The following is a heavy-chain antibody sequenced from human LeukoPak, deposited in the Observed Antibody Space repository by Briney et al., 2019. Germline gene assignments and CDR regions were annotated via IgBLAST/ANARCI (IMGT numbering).Heavy chain of an antibody. J-gene: IGHJ6*02. Sequence: ASVKVSCTASGGTFSSYAISWVRRAPGQGLEWMGGIIPIFGTANYAQKFQGRVTITADESTSTAYMELSSLRSEDTAVYYCARGGLLWFGESDYGMDVWGQGTTVTVSS. CDR2: IIPIFGTA. D-gene: IGHD3-10*01. CDR1: GGTFSSYA. V-gene: IGHV1-69*13. CDR3: ARGGLLWFGESDYGMDV.